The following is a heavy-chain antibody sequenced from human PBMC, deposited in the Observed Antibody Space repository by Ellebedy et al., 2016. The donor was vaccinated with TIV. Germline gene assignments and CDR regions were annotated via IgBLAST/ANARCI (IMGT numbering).Heavy chain of an antibody. D-gene: IGHD6-13*01. CDR2: ISNSSDTT. V-gene: IGHV3-23*01. CDR3: AKLAGISSWYAEY. Sequence: PGGSLRLSCAAPGSTFSCCAMSWVRQAPGKGLKWVSVISNSSDTTYADSVRGRFTISRDNSITTLYLQMNTLRADDTAIYYCAKLAGISSWYAEYWGQGTLVTVSS. J-gene: IGHJ4*02. CDR1: GSTFSCCA.